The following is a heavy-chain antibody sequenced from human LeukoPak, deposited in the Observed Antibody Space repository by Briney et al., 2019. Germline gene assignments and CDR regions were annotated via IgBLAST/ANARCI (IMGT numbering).Heavy chain of an antibody. CDR1: GYSINSGYY. CDR3: GRDRSYDSSGLLDY. Sequence: SETLSLTCTVSGYSINSGYYWGWIRQPPGKGLEWIGNIYHNGNTYYNPSLKSRVTISVDTSKNQFSLKLSSVTAADTAVYWCGRDRSYDSSGLLDYWGQGTLVTVSS. D-gene: IGHD3-22*01. V-gene: IGHV4-38-2*02. CDR2: IYHNGNT. J-gene: IGHJ4*02.